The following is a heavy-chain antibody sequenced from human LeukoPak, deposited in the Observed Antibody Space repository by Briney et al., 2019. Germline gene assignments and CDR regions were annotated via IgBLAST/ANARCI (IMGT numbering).Heavy chain of an antibody. Sequence: PGGSLRLSCEASGFTFSSYGMHWVRQAPGKGLEWVAFIRYDGSNKYYADSVKGRFTISRDNSKNTLYLQMNSLRAEDTAVYYCAKDPRRGVGFVGATLDYWGQGTLVSVSS. CDR2: IRYDGSNK. D-gene: IGHD1-26*01. CDR1: GFTFSSYG. J-gene: IGHJ4*02. V-gene: IGHV3-30*02. CDR3: AKDPRRGVGFVGATLDY.